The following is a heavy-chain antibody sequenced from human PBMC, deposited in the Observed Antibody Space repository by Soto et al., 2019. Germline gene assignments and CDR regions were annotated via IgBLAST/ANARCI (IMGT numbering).Heavy chain of an antibody. CDR3: ARTARELRRRAYSWFDL. V-gene: IGHV1-3*04. CDR2: INTDNGDA. D-gene: IGHD1-26*01. J-gene: IGHJ5*02. Sequence: GASVKVSCKASGYTFTSYSIHWVRQAPGQGLEWIGWINTDNGDAKYSQKFQGRVTVTRDTSATTAYMEVRSLRSEDTAVYYCARTARELRRRAYSWFDLWGQGSLVTVSS. CDR1: GYTFTSYS.